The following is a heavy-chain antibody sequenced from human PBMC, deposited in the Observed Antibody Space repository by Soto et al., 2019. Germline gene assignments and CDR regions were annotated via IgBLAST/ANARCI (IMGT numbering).Heavy chain of an antibody. J-gene: IGHJ4*02. CDR2: ISGSGATT. D-gene: IGHD2-15*01. CDR1: GFSFSNYA. CDR3: AKGDCSGGSCYRGFDY. Sequence: EVQLSETGGGLVQPGGSLRLSCAGSGFSFSNYAMTWVGQAPGKGLEWVSSISGSGATTYYADSVQGRFTISRDNSKNTLSLQMYSLRAEDTAVYYCAKGDCSGGSCYRGFDYWGQGTLVTVSS. V-gene: IGHV3-23*01.